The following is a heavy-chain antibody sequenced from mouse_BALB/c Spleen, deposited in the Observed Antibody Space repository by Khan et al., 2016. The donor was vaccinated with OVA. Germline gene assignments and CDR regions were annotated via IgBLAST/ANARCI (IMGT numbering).Heavy chain of an antibody. CDR2: ISSGGDYT. J-gene: IGHJ3*01. D-gene: IGHD4-1*01. CDR3: ASHLTGSFAY. CDR1: GFTFSSYG. Sequence: EVELVESGGDLVKPGGSLKLSCAASGFTFSSYGMSWVRQTPDKRLEWVATISSGGDYTCYPDSVKGRFTISRDNAKNTLYLQMSSLKSEDTAMYYCASHLTGSFAYWGQGTLVTVSA. V-gene: IGHV5-6*01.